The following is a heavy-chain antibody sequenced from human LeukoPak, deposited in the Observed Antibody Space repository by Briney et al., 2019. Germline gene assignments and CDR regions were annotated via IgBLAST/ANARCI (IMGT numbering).Heavy chain of an antibody. V-gene: IGHV4-4*02. CDR1: GGSISSSNW. J-gene: IGHJ6*03. CDR2: IYHSGST. D-gene: IGHD6-13*01. CDR3: ARGGSSWPPLMDV. Sequence: SETLSLTCAVSGGSISSSNWWSWVRQPPGKGLEWIGEIYHSGSTNYNPSLKSRVTISVDKSKNQFSLKLSSVTAADTAVYYCARGGSSWPPLMDVWGKGTTVTVSS.